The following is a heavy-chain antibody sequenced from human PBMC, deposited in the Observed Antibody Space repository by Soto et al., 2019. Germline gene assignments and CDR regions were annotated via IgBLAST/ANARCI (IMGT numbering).Heavy chain of an antibody. CDR3: ARQRPTDGRWEFANYYGMDV. CDR2: IHSSGSI. D-gene: IGHD1-26*01. V-gene: IGHV4-30-4*01. CDR1: GGSISSDDYY. J-gene: IGHJ6*02. Sequence: PSETLSLTCTVSGGSISSDDYYWSWIRQAPGRGLEWIGYIHSSGSIYYNPSLKSRVTISVDTSKNQFSLKLSSVTAADTAVYYCARQRPTDGRWEFANYYGMDVWGQGTPVTVSS.